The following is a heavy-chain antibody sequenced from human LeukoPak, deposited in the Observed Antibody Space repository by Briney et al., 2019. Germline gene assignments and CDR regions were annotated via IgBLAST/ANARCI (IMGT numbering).Heavy chain of an antibody. V-gene: IGHV3-49*03. CDR1: GFTFGDYA. D-gene: IGHD1-26*01. CDR2: IRSKAYGGTK. J-gene: IGHJ4*02. CDR3: TRDRRIVGATIGHY. Sequence: GGSLRLSCTASGFTFGDYAMSWFRQAPGKGLEWVGFIRSKAYGGTKEYAASVKGRFTISRDDSKSIAYLQMNSLKTEDTAVYYCTRDRRIVGATIGHYWGQGTLVTVSS.